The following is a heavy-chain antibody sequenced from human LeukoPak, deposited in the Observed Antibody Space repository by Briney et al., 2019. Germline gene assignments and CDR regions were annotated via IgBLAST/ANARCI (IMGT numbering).Heavy chain of an antibody. CDR3: ARGVDYYENSGTIDY. D-gene: IGHD3-22*01. Sequence: PGKSLRLSCTASGFTFSDYGMHWVRQPPGKGLEWVAIIWYDGSNKKYEDSVKGRFTISRDNSKNTLYLQMNSLRAEDTAVYYCARGVDYYENSGTIDYWGQGTLDTVSS. V-gene: IGHV3-33*01. J-gene: IGHJ4*02. CDR2: IWYDGSNK. CDR1: GFTFSDYG.